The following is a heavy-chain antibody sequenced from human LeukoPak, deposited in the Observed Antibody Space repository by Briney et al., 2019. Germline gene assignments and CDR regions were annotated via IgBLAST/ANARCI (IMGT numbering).Heavy chain of an antibody. Sequence: PSETLSPTCTVSGGSISSYYWSWIRQPPGKGLEWIGYIYYSGSTNYNPSLKSRVTISVDTPKNQFSLKLSSVTAADTAVYYCARGVYYYGSGSFNWFDPWGQGTLVTVSS. J-gene: IGHJ5*02. CDR1: GGSISSYY. CDR2: IYYSGST. CDR3: ARGVYYYGSGSFNWFDP. V-gene: IGHV4-59*01. D-gene: IGHD3-10*01.